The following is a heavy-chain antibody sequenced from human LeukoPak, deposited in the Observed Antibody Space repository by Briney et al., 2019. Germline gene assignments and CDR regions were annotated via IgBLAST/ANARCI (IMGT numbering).Heavy chain of an antibody. CDR2: ISGSGGFT. J-gene: IGHJ4*02. V-gene: IGHV3-23*01. D-gene: IGHD3-22*01. Sequence: GGSLRLSCAASGFTFSSYAMSWVRQAPGKGLEWVAAISGSGGFTYYVDSVKGWFTISRDNSKNMLYLQMNSLRAEDTAVYYCAKPYDNYGYYYYFDYWGQGALVTVSS. CDR3: AKPYDNYGYYYYFDY. CDR1: GFTFSSYA.